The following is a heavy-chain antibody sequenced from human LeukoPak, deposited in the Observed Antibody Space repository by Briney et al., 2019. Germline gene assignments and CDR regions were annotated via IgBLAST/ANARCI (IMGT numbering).Heavy chain of an antibody. Sequence: MASETLSLTCTVSGGSISSYYWSWIRQPPGKGLEWIGYIYDSGSTNYNPSLKSRVTISVDTSKNQFSLKLTSVTAADTAHYYCARAHNWNDGWDFWGQGTLIAVSS. J-gene: IGHJ4*02. CDR1: GGSISSYY. CDR2: IYDSGST. CDR3: ARAHNWNDGWDF. V-gene: IGHV4-59*01. D-gene: IGHD1-20*01.